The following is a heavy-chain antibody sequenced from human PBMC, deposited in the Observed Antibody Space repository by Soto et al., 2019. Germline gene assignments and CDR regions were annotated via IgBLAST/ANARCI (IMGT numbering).Heavy chain of an antibody. J-gene: IGHJ3*02. CDR1: GFIFSNYD. Sequence: EVQMLESGGGLVQPGGSLRLSCAASGFIFSNYDMSWVRQAPGKGLEWVAGMGAASGDTYYADSVSGRFAISRDNSKSKLFLQMNSLRAEHTAVYHCAKDRVNHNSVWDPFDSWGQGTMVTVCS. V-gene: IGHV3-23*01. D-gene: IGHD2-21*01. CDR2: MGAASGDT. CDR3: AKDRVNHNSVWDPFDS.